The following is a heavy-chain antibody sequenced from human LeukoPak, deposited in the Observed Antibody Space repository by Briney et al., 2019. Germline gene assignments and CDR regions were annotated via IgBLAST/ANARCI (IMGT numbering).Heavy chain of an antibody. CDR1: GFSFNTYS. CDR3: VRDNFGDYLPFF. D-gene: IGHD4-17*01. V-gene: IGHV3-21*01. Sequence: GGSLRLSCADSGFSFNTYSMNWVRQAPGKGLEWVSSISPSGDGIFYADSLRGRFTVSRDNAKNLLYLHLNSLRVEDTAVYFCVRDNFGDYLPFFWGQGTLVTVSS. CDR2: ISPSGDGI. J-gene: IGHJ4*02.